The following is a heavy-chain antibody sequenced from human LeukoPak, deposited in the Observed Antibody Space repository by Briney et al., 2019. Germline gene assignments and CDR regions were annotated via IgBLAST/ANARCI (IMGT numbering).Heavy chain of an antibody. CDR1: GGSISSGGYY. V-gene: IGHV4-31*03. Sequence: SQTLSLTCTVSGGSISSGGYYWSWIRQHPGKGLEWIGYIYYSGSTYYNPSLKSRVTMSVDRSKNQFSLRLSSVTAADTAVYYCARGEERGSGTVHFDYWGQGTLVTVSS. J-gene: IGHJ4*02. CDR2: IYYSGST. D-gene: IGHD3-10*01. CDR3: ARGEERGSGTVHFDY.